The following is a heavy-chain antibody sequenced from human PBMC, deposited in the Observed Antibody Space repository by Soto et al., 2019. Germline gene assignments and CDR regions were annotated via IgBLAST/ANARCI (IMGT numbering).Heavy chain of an antibody. CDR3: ARAGKKTYYKSSGTQFVY. D-gene: IGHD3-22*01. CDR2: INHSGST. Sequence: SETLSLTCAAYGGSFSGYYWSWIRQPPGKGLEWIGEINHSGSTNYNPSLKSRVTISVDTSKNQFSLKLSSVTAADTAVYYCARAGKKTYYKSSGTQFVYWGQGTLVT. CDR1: GGSFSGYY. J-gene: IGHJ4*02. V-gene: IGHV4-34*01.